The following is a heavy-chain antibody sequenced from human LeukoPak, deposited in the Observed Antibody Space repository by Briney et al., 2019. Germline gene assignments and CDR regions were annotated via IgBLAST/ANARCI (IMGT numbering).Heavy chain of an antibody. Sequence: PSETLSLTCAVYGGSFSGYYWSWIRQRPGKGLEWIGEINHSGSTNYNPSLKSRVTISVDTSKNQFSLKLSSVTAADTAVYYCARGYYYGMDVWGQGTTVTVSS. CDR3: ARGYYYGMDV. J-gene: IGHJ6*02. V-gene: IGHV4-34*01. CDR2: INHSGST. CDR1: GGSFSGYY.